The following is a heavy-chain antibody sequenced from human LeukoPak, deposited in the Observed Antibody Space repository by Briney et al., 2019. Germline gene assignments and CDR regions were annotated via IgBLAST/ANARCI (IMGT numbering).Heavy chain of an antibody. CDR3: ARGYCTGGVCPDGFDI. D-gene: IGHD2-8*02. V-gene: IGHV4-61*01. CDR1: GRSLSSGTDY. Sequence: SQTLSLTCTVCGRSLSSGTDYCSSVRQPPGRGLEWIAYMYYSAITNYNPSLKSRVTRSIDTPKNQFSRKLSSVTAADSAVYFCARGYCTGGVCPDGFDIWGEGTMVTVSS. J-gene: IGHJ3*02. CDR2: MYYSAIT.